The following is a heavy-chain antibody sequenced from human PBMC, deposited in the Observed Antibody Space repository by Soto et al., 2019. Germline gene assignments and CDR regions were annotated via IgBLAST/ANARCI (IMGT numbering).Heavy chain of an antibody. D-gene: IGHD2-2*01. CDR3: SIGNWSAETFDV. CDR2: IIPMLTVT. Sequence: QVHLEQSGAEVKKPGSSVKVSCKAAGGTFSTYTLIWVRQAPGQGLEWMGRIIPMLTVTNSAQKFQGRVTLTADKSTSTAFMELISLTSNYTAVYYSSIGNWSAETFDVWGQGTMVTVSS. J-gene: IGHJ3*01. CDR1: GGTFSTYT. V-gene: IGHV1-69*02.